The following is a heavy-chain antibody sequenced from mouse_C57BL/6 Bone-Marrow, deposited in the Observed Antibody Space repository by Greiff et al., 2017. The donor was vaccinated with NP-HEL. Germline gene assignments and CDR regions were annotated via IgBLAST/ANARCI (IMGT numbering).Heavy chain of an antibody. J-gene: IGHJ3*01. CDR3: AICPHLSPWFAY. CDR2: IYPGSGST. V-gene: IGHV1-55*01. Sequence: QVQLQQPGAELVKPGASVKMSCKASGYTFTSYWITWVKQRPGQGLEWIGDIYPGSGSTNYNEKFKSKATLTVDTSSSTAYMQLSSLTSEDSAVYYCAICPHLSPWFAYWGQGTLVTVSA. D-gene: IGHD6-5*01. CDR1: GYTFTSYW.